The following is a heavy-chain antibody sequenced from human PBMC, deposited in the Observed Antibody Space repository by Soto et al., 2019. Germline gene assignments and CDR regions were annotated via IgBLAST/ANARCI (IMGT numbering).Heavy chain of an antibody. Sequence: GGSLRLSCAASGFTFSNAWINWVRQAPGKGLEWVGRIKSKTDGGTTDFAAPVKGRFAISRDDSKDMVYLQMNSLKTEDTGMYYCTRHRGYSSGYWGQDFWGQGTLVTVSS. V-gene: IGHV3-15*07. D-gene: IGHD5-12*01. J-gene: IGHJ4*02. CDR2: IKSKTDGGTT. CDR1: GFTFSNAW. CDR3: TRHRGYSSGYWGQDF.